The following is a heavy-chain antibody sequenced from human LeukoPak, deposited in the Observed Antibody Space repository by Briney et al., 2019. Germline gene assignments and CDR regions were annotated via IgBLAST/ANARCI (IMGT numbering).Heavy chain of an antibody. CDR1: GLTFSTYW. CDR2: ISSDASIT. Sequence: GGSLRLTCAASGLTFSTYWMHWVRQDPGKGLVWVSRISSDASITSYADPVKGRFTISRDNAKNTLYLQMNSLRAEDMALYYCATSARTYIGSSLDYWGQGTLVTVSS. V-gene: IGHV3-74*01. J-gene: IGHJ4*02. D-gene: IGHD2-15*01. CDR3: ATSARTYIGSSLDY.